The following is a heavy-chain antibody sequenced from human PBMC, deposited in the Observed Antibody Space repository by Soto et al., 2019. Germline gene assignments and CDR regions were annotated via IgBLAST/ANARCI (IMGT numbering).Heavy chain of an antibody. CDR3: AHRPSISSSSDWFDP. J-gene: IGHJ5*02. V-gene: IGHV2-5*01. D-gene: IGHD6-6*01. Sequence: QITLKESGPTLVKPTQTLTLTCTFSGFSLSTSGVGVGWIRQPPGKALAWLALIYWNDDKRYSPSLKSRLTFTKDTSKSQVVLTMTNMDPVDTATYYCAHRPSISSSSDWFDPWGQGTLVTVSS. CDR2: IYWNDDK. CDR1: GFSLSTSGVG.